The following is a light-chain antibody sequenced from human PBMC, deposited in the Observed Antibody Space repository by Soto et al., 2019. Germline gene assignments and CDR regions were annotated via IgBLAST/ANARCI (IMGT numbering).Light chain of an antibody. CDR1: QSVSSSY. CDR3: QQYDSATRT. Sequence: EIVLTQSPGTLSLSPGERATLSCRASQSVSSSYLAWYQQKPGQAPSLLIYGASSRATGIPDRFSGSGSGTDFTLTISRLEPEDFAVYYCQQYDSATRTFGQGTKVDIK. V-gene: IGKV3-20*01. J-gene: IGKJ1*01. CDR2: GAS.